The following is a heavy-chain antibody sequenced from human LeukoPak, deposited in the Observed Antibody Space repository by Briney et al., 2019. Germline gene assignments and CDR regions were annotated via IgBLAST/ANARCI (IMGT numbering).Heavy chain of an antibody. J-gene: IGHJ3*02. D-gene: IGHD6-19*01. CDR3: ARGEAVAGPGNAFDI. CDR2: ISSSSSYT. V-gene: IGHV3-11*06. Sequence: GGSLRLSCAASGFTVSDYYMSWIRQAPGKGLEWVSYISSSSSYTNYAYSVKGRFTISRDNAKNSLYLQMNSLRAEDTAVYYCARGEAVAGPGNAFDIWGQGTMVTVSS. CDR1: GFTVSDYY.